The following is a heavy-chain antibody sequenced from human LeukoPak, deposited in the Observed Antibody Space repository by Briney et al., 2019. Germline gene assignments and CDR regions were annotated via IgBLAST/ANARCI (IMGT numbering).Heavy chain of an antibody. D-gene: IGHD3-10*01. V-gene: IGHV4-4*07. CDR3: ARDKLVRGVIKQHPYYYYGMDV. Sequence: SETLSLTCTVSGGSISSYYWSWIRQPAGKGLEWIGRIYTSGSTNYNPSLKSRVTMSVDTSKNQFSLKLSSVTAAATDVYYCARDKLVRGVIKQHPYYYYGMDVWGQGTTVTVSS. CDR1: GGSISSYY. CDR2: IYTSGST. J-gene: IGHJ6*02.